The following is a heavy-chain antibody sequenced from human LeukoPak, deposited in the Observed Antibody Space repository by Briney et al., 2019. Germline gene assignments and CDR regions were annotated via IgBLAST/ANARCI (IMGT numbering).Heavy chain of an antibody. Sequence: SETLSLTCTVSGGSVSSGSYYWSWIRQPPGKGLEWIGYIYYSGSTNYNPSLKSRVTISVDTSKNQFSLKLSSVTAADTAVYYCARGCSSGWYGENFDLWGRGTLVTVSS. J-gene: IGHJ2*01. CDR2: IYYSGST. D-gene: IGHD6-19*01. CDR1: GGSVSSGSYY. V-gene: IGHV4-61*01. CDR3: ARGCSSGWYGENFDL.